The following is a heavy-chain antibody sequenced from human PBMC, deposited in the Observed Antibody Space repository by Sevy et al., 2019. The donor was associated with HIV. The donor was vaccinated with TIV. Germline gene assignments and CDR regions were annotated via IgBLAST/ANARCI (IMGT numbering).Heavy chain of an antibody. CDR1: GFTFSSYA. CDR3: AREYCSGGSCYFKGYYYYYMYV. D-gene: IGHD2-15*01. CDR2: ISYDGSNK. V-gene: IGHV3-30-3*01. Sequence: GGSLRLSCAASGFTFSSYAMHWVRQAPGKGLEWVAVISYDGSNKYYADSVKGRFTISRDNSKNTLYLQMNSLRAEDTAVYYCAREYCSGGSCYFKGYYYYYMYVWGKGTTVTVSS. J-gene: IGHJ6*03.